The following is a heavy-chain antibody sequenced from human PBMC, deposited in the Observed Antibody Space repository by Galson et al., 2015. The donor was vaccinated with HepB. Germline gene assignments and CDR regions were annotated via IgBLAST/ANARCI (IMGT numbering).Heavy chain of an antibody. Sequence: SLRLSCAASGFTFSNYAMNWVRQAPGKGLEWVSTFSGSGTSTYYADSVKGRFTISRDNSRNTLYLQMNSLRAEDTAVYYCAKASYYYYGLDVWGQGTTVTVSS. V-gene: IGHV3-23*01. J-gene: IGHJ6*02. CDR2: FSGSGTST. CDR1: GFTFSNYA. CDR3: AKASYYYYGLDV.